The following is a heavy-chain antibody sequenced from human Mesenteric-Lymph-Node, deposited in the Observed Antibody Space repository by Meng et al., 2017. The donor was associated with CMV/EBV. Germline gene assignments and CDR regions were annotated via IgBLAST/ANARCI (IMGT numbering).Heavy chain of an antibody. J-gene: IGHJ4*02. CDR1: GFIFSSYW. CDR3: VSRSSSWSFDY. D-gene: IGHD6-13*01. Sequence: SCAVSGFIFSSYWMHWVRQAPGKGLVWVSRINSDGSSTNYADSVKGRFTISRDNAKNTLYLQMNSLRAEDTAVYYCVSRSSSWSFDYWGQGTLVTSPQ. V-gene: IGHV3-74*01. CDR2: INSDGSST.